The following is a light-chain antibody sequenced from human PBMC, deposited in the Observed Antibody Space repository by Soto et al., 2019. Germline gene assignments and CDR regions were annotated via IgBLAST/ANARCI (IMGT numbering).Light chain of an antibody. Sequence: QSVLTQPASVSGSPGQSITISCTGTSSDVGGYNYVSWYQQHPGKAPKLMIYDVSNRPSGVSNRFSGSKSGNTASLTISGLQAEDAADYYCRSYTSSSPVFGGGTKLTVL. CDR2: DVS. CDR1: SSDVGGYNY. CDR3: RSYTSSSPV. J-gene: IGLJ2*01. V-gene: IGLV2-14*01.